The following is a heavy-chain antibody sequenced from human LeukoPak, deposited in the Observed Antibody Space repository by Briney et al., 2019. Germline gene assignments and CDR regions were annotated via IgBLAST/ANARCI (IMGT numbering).Heavy chain of an antibody. CDR1: GFTFDDYA. CDR3: AKDRRYYDSSGLLDY. Sequence: PGRSLRLSCAASGFTFDDYAMHWVRQAPGKGLEWVSGISWNSGSIGYADSVKGRFTISRDNAKNSLYLQMNSLRAEDTALYYCAKDRRYYDSSGLLDYWGQGTLVTVSP. V-gene: IGHV3-9*01. CDR2: ISWNSGSI. J-gene: IGHJ4*02. D-gene: IGHD3-22*01.